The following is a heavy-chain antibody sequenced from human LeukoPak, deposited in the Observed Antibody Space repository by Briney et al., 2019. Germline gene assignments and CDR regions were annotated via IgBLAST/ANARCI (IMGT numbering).Heavy chain of an antibody. CDR1: NFFFNNYG. Sequence: ASVKVSCKASNFFFNNYGISWVRHAPGQGLEWMGWISVYNDNTKYSQNLQGRVTLTTEKSTNTAYMELRSLRSDDTAIYFCARAVSGGSSFFYMDVWGEGTTVTISS. J-gene: IGHJ6*03. CDR2: ISVYNDNT. D-gene: IGHD1-26*01. CDR3: ARAVSGGSSFFYMDV. V-gene: IGHV1-18*01.